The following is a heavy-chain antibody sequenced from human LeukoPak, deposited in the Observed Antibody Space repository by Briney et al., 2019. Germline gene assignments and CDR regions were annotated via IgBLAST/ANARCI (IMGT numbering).Heavy chain of an antibody. D-gene: IGHD5-18*01. Sequence: GESLKISCKGSGYSFTSYWIGWVRQMPGKGLEGMGIIYPGDSDTRYSPSFQGQVTISADKSISTAYLQWSSLKASDTAMYFCARRALISTRGYQPIDYWGQGTLVTVSS. CDR1: GYSFTSYW. CDR3: ARRALISTRGYQPIDY. J-gene: IGHJ4*02. CDR2: IYPGDSDT. V-gene: IGHV5-51*01.